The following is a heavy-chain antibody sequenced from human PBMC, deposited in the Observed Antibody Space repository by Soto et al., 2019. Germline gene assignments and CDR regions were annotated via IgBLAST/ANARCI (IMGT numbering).Heavy chain of an antibody. CDR1: GYTFLSYD. Sequence: ASVKVSCKASGYTFLSYDLTWVRQAPGQGLEWMGWMNTYNGNTKYVQNLQGRVTMTTDTSTSTAYMELTNPTSDDTAVYYCARPGLTSSGDYSGEYFQHWGQGTLVTVSS. V-gene: IGHV1-18*04. CDR2: MNTYNGNT. J-gene: IGHJ1*01. CDR3: ARPGLTSSGDYSGEYFQH. D-gene: IGHD4-17*01.